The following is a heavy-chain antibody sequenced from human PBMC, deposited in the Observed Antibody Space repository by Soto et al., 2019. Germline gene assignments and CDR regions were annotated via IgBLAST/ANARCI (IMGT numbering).Heavy chain of an antibody. V-gene: IGHV1-46*01. CDR1: GYTFTSYY. D-gene: IGHD2-8*01. CDR3: ARDLVGRITNFDY. Sequence: GASVKVSCKASGYTFTSYYMHWVRQAPGQGLEWMGIINASGGSTSYAQKFQGRVTMTTDTSTSTAYMALRRLRSEDTAVYYCARDLVGRITNFDYWGQGTLVTVSS. CDR2: INASGGST. J-gene: IGHJ4*02.